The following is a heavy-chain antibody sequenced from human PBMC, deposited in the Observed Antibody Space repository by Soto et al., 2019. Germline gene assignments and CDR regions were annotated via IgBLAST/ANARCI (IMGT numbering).Heavy chain of an antibody. CDR2: ISSSGSTI. V-gene: IGHV3-48*03. Sequence: SLRLSCAATGFAFSSYEMNWVRQAPGTVLEWVSYISSSGSTIYYADSLKGRFTISRDNAKNSLYLQMNSLRAEDTAVYYCARVRFGAPPTRGGMDVWGQGTTVTVSS. J-gene: IGHJ6*02. CDR1: GFAFSSYE. CDR3: ARVRFGAPPTRGGMDV. D-gene: IGHD3-10*01.